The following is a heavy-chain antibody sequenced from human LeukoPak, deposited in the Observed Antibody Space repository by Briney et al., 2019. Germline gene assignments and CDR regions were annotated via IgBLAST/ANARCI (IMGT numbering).Heavy chain of an antibody. CDR1: GFTFSSYG. CDR2: IWYVGSNK. V-gene: IGHV3-33*01. CDR3: ARDSAAGSPFDY. Sequence: GGSLRLSCAASGFTFSSYGMHWVRQAPGKGLEWVAVIWYVGSNKYYADSVKGRFTISGDNSKNTLYLQMNSLRAEDTAVYYCARDSAAGSPFDYWGQGTLVTVSS. D-gene: IGHD6-13*01. J-gene: IGHJ4*02.